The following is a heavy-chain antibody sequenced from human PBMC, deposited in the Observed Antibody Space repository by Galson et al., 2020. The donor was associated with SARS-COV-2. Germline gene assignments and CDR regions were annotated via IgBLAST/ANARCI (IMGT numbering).Heavy chain of an antibody. CDR1: GFTFRSYA. J-gene: IGHJ3*02. CDR3: AKGSQGYYDFWSGYTPLPLDDAFDI. Sequence: GGSLRLSCAASGFTFRSYAMSWVRQAPGKGLEWVSAIRGSGGSTYYADSVKGRFTISRDNSTNTLYLQMNSLRAEDTAVYYCAKGSQGYYDFWSGYTPLPLDDAFDIWGQGTMVTVSS. CDR2: IRGSGGST. V-gene: IGHV3-23*01. D-gene: IGHD3-3*01.